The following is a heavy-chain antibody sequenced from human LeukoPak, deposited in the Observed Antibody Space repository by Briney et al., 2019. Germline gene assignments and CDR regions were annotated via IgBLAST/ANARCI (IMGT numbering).Heavy chain of an antibody. CDR3: AKCTRTYDFGDYGMDV. J-gene: IGHJ6*04. D-gene: IGHD3/OR15-3a*01. CDR1: GFTFSSYG. CDR2: ISYDGSNK. Sequence: GGSLSLSCAASGFTFSSYGMHWVRPAPGKGLEWVAVISYDGSNKYYADSVKGRFTICRDNSKNTLYMQMNSLRAEDTAAYYCAKCTRTYDFGDYGMDVWGKGTTVTVSS. V-gene: IGHV3-30*18.